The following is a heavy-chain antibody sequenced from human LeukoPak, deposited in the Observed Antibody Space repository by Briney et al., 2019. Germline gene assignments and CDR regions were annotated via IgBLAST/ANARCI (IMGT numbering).Heavy chain of an antibody. CDR2: INSDGSST. CDR3: ARVASYYGSGSYHNVDAFDI. V-gene: IGHV3-74*01. CDR1: GFTFTSYW. D-gene: IGHD3-10*01. Sequence: GGSLRLSCAASGFTFTSYWMHWVRQAPGKGLVWVSRINSDGSSTSYADSVKGRFTISRDNAKNTLYLQMNSLRAEDTAVYYCARVASYYGSGSYHNVDAFDIWGQGTMVTVSS. J-gene: IGHJ3*02.